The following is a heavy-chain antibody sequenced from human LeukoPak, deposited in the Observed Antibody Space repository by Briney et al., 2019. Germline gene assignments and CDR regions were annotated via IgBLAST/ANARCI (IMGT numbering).Heavy chain of an antibody. D-gene: IGHD5-12*01. CDR2: ISSSSSYV. V-gene: IGHV3-21*01. CDR3: ARDRRPGGYDSYYFDY. J-gene: IGHJ4*02. Sequence: GGSLRLSRAASGFTFSSYSMNWVRQAPGKGLEWVSSISSSSSYVYYADSVKGRFTISRDNAKNSLYLQMNSLRAEDTALYYCARDRRPGGYDSYYFDYWGQGTLVTVSS. CDR1: GFTFSSYS.